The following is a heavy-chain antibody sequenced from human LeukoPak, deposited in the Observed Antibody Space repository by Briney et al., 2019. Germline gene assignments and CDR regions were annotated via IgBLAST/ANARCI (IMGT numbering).Heavy chain of an antibody. D-gene: IGHD3-9*01. CDR2: IRYDGSNK. J-gene: IGHJ4*02. CDR3: AKDRGRYFDWLPPLDY. CDR1: GFTFSSYG. V-gene: IGHV3-30*02. Sequence: GGSLRLSCAASGFTFSSYGMHWVRQAPGKGLEWVAFIRYDGSNKYYADSVKGRFTISRDNSKNTLYLQMNSLRAEDTAVYYCAKDRGRYFDWLPPLDYWAQGTLVTVSS.